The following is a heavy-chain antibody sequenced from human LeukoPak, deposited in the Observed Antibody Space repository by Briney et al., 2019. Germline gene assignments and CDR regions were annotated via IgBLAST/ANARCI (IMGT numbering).Heavy chain of an antibody. J-gene: IGHJ4*02. V-gene: IGHV3-23*01. CDR2: ISISVSRT. CDR1: GFTFSSYG. D-gene: IGHD3-10*01. Sequence: QPGGTLRLSCAASGFTFSSYGMSWVRQAPGKGLEWVSSISISVSRTYYTDSVKGRFTISRDNSKNTVYLQMNSLRAEDTAVYYCAKNGMVRGVIWSRFDYWGQGTLVTVSS. CDR3: AKNGMVRGVIWSRFDY.